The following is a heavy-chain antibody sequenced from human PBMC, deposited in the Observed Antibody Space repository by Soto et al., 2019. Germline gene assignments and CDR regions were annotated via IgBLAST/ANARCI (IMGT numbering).Heavy chain of an antibody. Sequence: SGPTLVNPTQTLTLTCTFSGFSLSTSGMCVSWIRQPPGKALEWLALIDWDDDKYYSTSLKTRLTISKDTSKNQVVLTMTNMDPVDTATYYCARISRDSSGYYRSFDYWGQGTLVTVSS. CDR2: IDWDDDK. V-gene: IGHV2-70*01. D-gene: IGHD3-22*01. CDR1: GFSLSTSGMC. J-gene: IGHJ4*02. CDR3: ARISRDSSGYYRSFDY.